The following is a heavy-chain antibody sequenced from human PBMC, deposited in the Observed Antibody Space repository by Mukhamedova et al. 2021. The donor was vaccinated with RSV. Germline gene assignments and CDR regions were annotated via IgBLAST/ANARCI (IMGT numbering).Heavy chain of an antibody. CDR2: ISYDGSNK. D-gene: IGHD5-12*01. J-gene: IGHJ4*02. Sequence: AMHWVRQAPGKGLEWVAVISYDGSNKYYADSVKGRFTISRDNSKNTLYLQMNSLRAEDTAVYYCARDSFSGYGSFDYWGQGTLVT. CDR3: ARDSFSGYGSFDY. V-gene: IGHV3-30*04. CDR1: A.